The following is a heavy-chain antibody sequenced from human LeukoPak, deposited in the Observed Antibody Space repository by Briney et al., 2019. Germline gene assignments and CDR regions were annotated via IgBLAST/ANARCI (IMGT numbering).Heavy chain of an antibody. J-gene: IGHJ4*02. CDR1: GFAFSNYA. Sequence: GGSLRLSCAASGFAFSNYAMNWVRQAPGKGQEWVSAISDSGGRTYYADSVKGRFTISRDNSKNMVYLQMNSLRAEDTAVYYCAKDSSSGRITIFGVIITYFDYWGQGTLVTVSS. CDR3: AKDSSSGRITIFGVIITYFDY. V-gene: IGHV3-23*01. D-gene: IGHD3-3*01. CDR2: ISDSGGRT.